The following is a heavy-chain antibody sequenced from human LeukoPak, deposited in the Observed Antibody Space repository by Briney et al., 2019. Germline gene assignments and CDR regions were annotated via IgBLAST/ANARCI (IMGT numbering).Heavy chain of an antibody. V-gene: IGHV4-59*08. D-gene: IGHD6-6*01. Sequence: SETLSLTCTVSGASIFGSYWSWIRQPPGKGLEWIGYIYYTGDSNYNPSLKSRATISLDTSRSQFSLMLSSVTAADTAVYYCARHSFARPFDSWGQGTLVTVSS. CDR2: IYYTGDS. J-gene: IGHJ4*02. CDR1: GASIFGSY. CDR3: ARHSFARPFDS.